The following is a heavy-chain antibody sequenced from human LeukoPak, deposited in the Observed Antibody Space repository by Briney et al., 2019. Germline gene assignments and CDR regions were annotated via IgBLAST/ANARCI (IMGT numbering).Heavy chain of an antibody. CDR2: ISGSGGST. Sequence: GGSLRLSCAASGFTFSSYAMSWVRQAPGKGLEWVSAISGSGGSTYYADSVKGRFTISRDNSKNTLYLQMNSLRAEDTAVYYCAKRPGWLLRILRLGNAFDIWGQGTMVTVSS. V-gene: IGHV3-23*01. CDR3: AKRPGWLLRILRLGNAFDI. J-gene: IGHJ3*02. CDR1: GFTFSSYA. D-gene: IGHD3-22*01.